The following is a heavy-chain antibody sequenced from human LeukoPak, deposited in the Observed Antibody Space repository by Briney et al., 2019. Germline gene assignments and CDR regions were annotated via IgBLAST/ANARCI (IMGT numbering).Heavy chain of an antibody. J-gene: IGHJ4*02. CDR3: ARGPYVSYDYLDY. CDR1: GFTFSTSG. CDR2: IWYDGSNK. Sequence: GGSLRLSCAASGFTFSTSGMHWVRQAPGKGLEWVAVIWYDGSNKYYADSVKGRFTISRDNSKNTLYLQMNSLRAEDTAVYYCARGPYVSYDYLDYWGQGTLVTVSS. V-gene: IGHV3-33*01. D-gene: IGHD5-18*01.